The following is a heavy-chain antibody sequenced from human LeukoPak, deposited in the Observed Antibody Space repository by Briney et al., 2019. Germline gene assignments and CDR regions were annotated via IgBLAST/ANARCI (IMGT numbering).Heavy chain of an antibody. D-gene: IGHD3-22*01. J-gene: IGHJ4*02. CDR3: ARLDSSGYYYFDY. V-gene: IGHV4-34*01. Sequence: SETLSLTCAVSGGSFSGYYWSWIRQPPGKGLEWIGEINHSGSTNYNPSLKSRVTISVDTSKNQFSLKLSSVTAADTAVYYCARLDSSGYYYFDYWGQGTLVTVSS. CDR2: INHSGST. CDR1: GGSFSGYY.